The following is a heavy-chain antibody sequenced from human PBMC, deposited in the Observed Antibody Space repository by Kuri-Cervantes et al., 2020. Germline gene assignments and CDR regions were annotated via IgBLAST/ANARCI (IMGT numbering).Heavy chain of an antibody. Sequence: ASVKVSCKASGYTFTGYYMHWVRQAPGQGLEWMGWINPNSGGKNYAQKFQGRVTMTRDTSISTAYMELSRLRSDDTAVYYCARGLRYFDWLWAEYNWFDPWGQGTLVTVSS. D-gene: IGHD3-9*01. V-gene: IGHV1-2*02. CDR3: ARGLRYFDWLWAEYNWFDP. CDR1: GYTFTGYY. CDR2: INPNSGGK. J-gene: IGHJ5*02.